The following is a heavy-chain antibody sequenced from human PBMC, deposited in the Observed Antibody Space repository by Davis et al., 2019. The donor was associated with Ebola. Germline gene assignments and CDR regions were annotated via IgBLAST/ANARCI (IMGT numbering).Heavy chain of an antibody. D-gene: IGHD3-10*01. CDR1: RGTFSSYA. CDR3: ARDRVRDDPNDY. V-gene: IGHV1-69*04. CDR2: IIPIVGKA. J-gene: IGHJ4*02. Sequence: SVPVSCQASRGTFSSYAISWVRQAPAQGLEWMGRIIPIVGKAIYAQRVQGRVTFTADKSTSTVYMELSSLRSEDTAVYYCARDRVRDDPNDYWGQGTLLTVSS.